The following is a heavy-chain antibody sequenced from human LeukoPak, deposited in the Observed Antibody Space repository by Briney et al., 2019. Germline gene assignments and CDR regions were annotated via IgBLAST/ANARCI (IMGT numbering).Heavy chain of an antibody. CDR2: INSDGSST. Sequence: GGSLRLSCAASGFTFSEYWVHWVRQAPGKGLVWVSRINSDGSSTSYADSVKGRFTISRDNAKNTLYLQMNSLRAEDTAVYYCAREEITVTDAFDIWGQGTLVTVSS. J-gene: IGHJ3*02. D-gene: IGHD4-17*01. CDR1: GFTFSEYW. CDR3: AREEITVTDAFDI. V-gene: IGHV3-74*01.